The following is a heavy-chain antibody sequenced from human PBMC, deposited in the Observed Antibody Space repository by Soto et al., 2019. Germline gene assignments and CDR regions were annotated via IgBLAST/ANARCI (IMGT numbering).Heavy chain of an antibody. J-gene: IGHJ4*02. V-gene: IGHV1-18*01. CDR3: ARAGFSTSWLGILATGAHGVEFDF. D-gene: IGHD6-13*01. Sequence: QVPLVQSGAEVKKTGASVEVSCKASGYTFISYGISWVRQAPGQGLEWMGWISPYNGKTNYAQTFQGRATMTTDTSTSTAYMELRSLRSDDTAVYYCARAGFSTSWLGILATGAHGVEFDFWGQGTLVTVSS. CDR1: GYTFISYG. CDR2: ISPYNGKT.